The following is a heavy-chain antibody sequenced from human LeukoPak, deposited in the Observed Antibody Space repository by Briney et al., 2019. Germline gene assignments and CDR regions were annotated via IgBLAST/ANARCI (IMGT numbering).Heavy chain of an antibody. CDR1: GFTFSIYA. Sequence: GRSLRLSCAASGFTFSIYAMHWVRQAPGKGLEWVAVISNDGSDKYYADSVKGRFTISRDNSKSTLYLQMNSLRTEDTAVYYCARDNSVRDEAWWFNPWGQGTLVTVSS. D-gene: IGHD5-24*01. V-gene: IGHV3-30*04. J-gene: IGHJ5*02. CDR3: ARDNSVRDEAWWFNP. CDR2: ISNDGSDK.